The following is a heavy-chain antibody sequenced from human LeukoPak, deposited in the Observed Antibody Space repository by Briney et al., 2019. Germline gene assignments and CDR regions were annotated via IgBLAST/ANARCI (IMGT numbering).Heavy chain of an antibody. V-gene: IGHV3-30*02. CDR3: AKDSRDSSTSYFEY. Sequence: CLRLSCAASGFTFSSYGMHWVRQAPGKGLEWVAFIRYDVSNKYYGDSVKGRFTISRDNSLYLQMNSLRSEDTAVYYCAKDSRDSSTSYFEYWGQGTLVTVSS. CDR1: GFTFSSYG. D-gene: IGHD6-19*01. J-gene: IGHJ4*02. CDR2: IRYDVSNK.